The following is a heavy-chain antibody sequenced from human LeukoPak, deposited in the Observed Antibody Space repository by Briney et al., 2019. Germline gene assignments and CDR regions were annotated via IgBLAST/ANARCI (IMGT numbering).Heavy chain of an antibody. J-gene: IGHJ4*02. V-gene: IGHV3-15*01. D-gene: IGHD2-2*02. CDR2: IKSKTHGGTT. CDR3: TTFSDCTSSICYTNY. CDR1: GLTFSNVW. Sequence: GGSLRLSCVVSGLTFSNVWMSWVRQAPGKGLEWVGRIKSKTHGGTTDYAAPVYGRFTVSRDDSKNTLYLQMNSLQTEDTAVYYCTTFSDCTSSICYTNYWGQGTLVTVSS.